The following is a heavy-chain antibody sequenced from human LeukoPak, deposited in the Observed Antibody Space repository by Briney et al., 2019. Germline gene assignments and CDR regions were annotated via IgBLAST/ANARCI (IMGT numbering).Heavy chain of an antibody. CDR3: AVGITILGVAASFDS. Sequence: SETLSLTCAVYGASYNAYYWSWIRQPPGKGLERIGDIDHRGTATYNPSLKSRLTISADASKNQFSLKLNSVTDADTAVYYCAVGITILGVAASFDSWGQGNLVIVSS. D-gene: IGHD3-3*01. J-gene: IGHJ4*02. V-gene: IGHV4-34*01. CDR1: GASYNAYY. CDR2: IDHRGTA.